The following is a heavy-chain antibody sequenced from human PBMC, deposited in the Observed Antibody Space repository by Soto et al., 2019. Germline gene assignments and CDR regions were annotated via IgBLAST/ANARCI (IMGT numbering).Heavy chain of an antibody. CDR2: IIPIFGTA. D-gene: IGHD6-13*01. CDR1: GGTFSSYA. J-gene: IGHJ5*02. CDR3: AREIRGSSWAQAPWFDP. Sequence: GASVKVSCKASGGTFSSYAISWVRQAPGQGLEWMGGIIPIFGTANYAQKFQGRVTITADESTSTAYMELSSLRSEDTAVYYCAREIRGSSWAQAPWFDPWGQGTLVTVSS. V-gene: IGHV1-69*13.